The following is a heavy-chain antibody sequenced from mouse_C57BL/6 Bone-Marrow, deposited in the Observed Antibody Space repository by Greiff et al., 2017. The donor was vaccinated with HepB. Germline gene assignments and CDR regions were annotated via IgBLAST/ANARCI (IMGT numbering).Heavy chain of an antibody. J-gene: IGHJ4*01. V-gene: IGHV1-55*01. CDR2: IYPGSGST. D-gene: IGHD2-1*01. CDR3: ARGGIYYGNYGDAMDY. Sequence: QVQLQQSGAELVKPGASVKMSCKASGYTFTSYWITWVKQRPGQGLEWIGDIYPGSGSTNYNEKFKSKATLTVDTSSSTAYMQLSSLTSEDSAVYYCARGGIYYGNYGDAMDYWGQGTSVTVSS. CDR1: GYTFTSYW.